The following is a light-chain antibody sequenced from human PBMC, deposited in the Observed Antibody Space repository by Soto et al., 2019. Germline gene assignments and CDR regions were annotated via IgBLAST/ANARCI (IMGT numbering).Light chain of an antibody. CDR3: QQYNNWLRT. CDR1: HSVSSN. CDR2: GAS. J-gene: IGKJ2*01. Sequence: EIVMAQSPATLSVSPGERPTLSCRASHSVSSNLAWYQQKPGQAPRLLIYGASTRAPGIPARFSGSGSGTEFSLTISSLQSEDFAVYYCQQYNNWLRTFGQGTKLEIK. V-gene: IGKV3-15*01.